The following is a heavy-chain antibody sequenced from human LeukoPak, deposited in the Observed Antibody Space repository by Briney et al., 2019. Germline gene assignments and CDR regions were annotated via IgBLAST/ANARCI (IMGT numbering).Heavy chain of an antibody. V-gene: IGHV1-2*02. CDR3: AKTYYGSGSYSANAFDS. CDR1: GYTFTGYY. Sequence: GASVKVSCKASGYTFTGYYMHWVRQAPGQGLEWMGWINPNSGGTNYAQKFQGRVTMTRDTSISTAYMELSRLRSEDTALYYCAKTYYGSGSYSANAFDSWGQGTMVTVSS. CDR2: INPNSGGT. D-gene: IGHD3-10*01. J-gene: IGHJ3*02.